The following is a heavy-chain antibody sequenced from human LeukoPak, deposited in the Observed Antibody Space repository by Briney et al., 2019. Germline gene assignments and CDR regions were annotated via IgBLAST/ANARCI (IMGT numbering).Heavy chain of an antibody. CDR1: GDSVSSNSAA. J-gene: IGHJ4*02. Sequence: SQTLSLTCAISGDSVSSNSAAWNWIRQSPSRGLEWLGRTYYRSKWYNDYAVSVKSRITINPDTSKNQFSLQLSSVTAADTAVYYCAMGAAWGPYYFDYWGQGTLVTVSS. CDR2: TYYRSKWYN. CDR3: AMGAAWGPYYFDY. D-gene: IGHD2-15*01. V-gene: IGHV6-1*01.